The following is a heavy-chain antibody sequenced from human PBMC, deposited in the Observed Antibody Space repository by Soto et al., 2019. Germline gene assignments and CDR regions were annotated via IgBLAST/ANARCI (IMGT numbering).Heavy chain of an antibody. CDR2: IYYSGST. V-gene: IGHV4-59*13. CDR1: GDSISSYY. J-gene: IGHJ4*02. Sequence: QVQLQGSGPGLLKPSETLSLTCTVSGDSISSYYWSWIRQPPGKGLEWIGYIYYSGSTNYNPSLKSRVTISVETSKNQFSLKLSSVTAADTAVYYCARSNGDYGDYSSQGTMVIVSS. CDR3: ARSNGDYGDY. D-gene: IGHD4-17*01.